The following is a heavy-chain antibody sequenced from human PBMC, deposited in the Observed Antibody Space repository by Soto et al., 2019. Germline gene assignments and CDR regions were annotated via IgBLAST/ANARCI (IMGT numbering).Heavy chain of an antibody. J-gene: IGHJ5*02. CDR1: GGSIRSGGYA. D-gene: IGHD3-10*01. Sequence: SKTLSLTSAVAGGSIRSGGYAVRWRRQPPGKSLEWIGYIYQSGPTYYNPSLESRVTMSVDRSKKQFSLNLSSVTAADTPVYYCAKSVPEIFISSDNWFERWVQVISVTV. CDR2: IYQSGPT. V-gene: IGHV4-30-2*01. CDR3: AKSVPEIFISSDNWFER.